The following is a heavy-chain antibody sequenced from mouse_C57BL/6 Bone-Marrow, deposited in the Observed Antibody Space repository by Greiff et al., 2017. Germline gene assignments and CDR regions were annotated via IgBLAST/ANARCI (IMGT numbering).Heavy chain of an antibody. CDR2: IDPSDSYT. V-gene: IGHV1-69*01. D-gene: IGHD4-1*01. CDR1: GYTFTSYW. Sequence: VQLQQPGAELVMPGASVKLSCKASGYTFTSYWMHWVKQRPGQGLEWIGEIDPSDSYTNYNQKFQGKSTLTVDKSSSTAYMQLSSLTSEDSAVYYCAKLGPHPWFAYWGQGTLVTVSA. J-gene: IGHJ3*01. CDR3: AKLGPHPWFAY.